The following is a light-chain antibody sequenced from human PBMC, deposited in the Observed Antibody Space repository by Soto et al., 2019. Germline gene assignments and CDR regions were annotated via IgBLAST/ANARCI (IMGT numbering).Light chain of an antibody. V-gene: IGLV2-14*01. CDR1: STDVGAYNY. CDR2: DVN. Sequence: QSVLTQPASVSGSPGQSITISCPGTSTDVGAYNYVSWYQQHPGKASKLMIFDVNNRPSGVSDRFSGSKSGNTASLTISGLQAEDEAEYYCSSYSSSSTLYVFGTGTKVTVL. J-gene: IGLJ1*01. CDR3: SSYSSSSTLYV.